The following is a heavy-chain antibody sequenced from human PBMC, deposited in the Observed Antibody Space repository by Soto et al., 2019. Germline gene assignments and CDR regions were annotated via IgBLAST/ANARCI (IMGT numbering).Heavy chain of an antibody. V-gene: IGHV1-2*04. CDR2: INPNSGGT. Sequence: ASVKVSCKASGYIFTGYYMHWVRQAPEQGLEWMGWINPNSGGTSYSQKFQGWVTMTSDTSISTAYMEVSRLRSDDTAVYYCARDVNKGLIDYWGQGTLVTVSS. CDR3: ARDVNKGLIDY. CDR1: GYIFTGYY. J-gene: IGHJ4*02.